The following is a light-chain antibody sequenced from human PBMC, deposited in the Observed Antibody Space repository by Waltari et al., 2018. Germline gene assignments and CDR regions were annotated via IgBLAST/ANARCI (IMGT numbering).Light chain of an antibody. V-gene: IGKV1-39*01. CDR3: QQTYSTPT. CDR1: QSIRHY. Sequence: DIQMTQSPSFLSASVGDRGTITCQASQSIRHYLNWYQRKPGKAPKLLIYAASNLQIGVPSRFSGSGSGTDFTLTISGLQPEDFATYHCQQTYSTPTFGQGTKLEIK. CDR2: AAS. J-gene: IGKJ2*01.